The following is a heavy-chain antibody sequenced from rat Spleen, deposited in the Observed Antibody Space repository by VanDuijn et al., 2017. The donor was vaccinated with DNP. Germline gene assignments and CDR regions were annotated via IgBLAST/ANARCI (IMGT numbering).Heavy chain of an antibody. Sequence: EVQLVETGGGLMQPGRSLKLSCVASGFTFSSYWMYWIRQAPGKGLEWVASINTDGGSTYYPDSVKGRFTISRDNAENTVYLQMNSLRSEDTATYYCTRVGDLHDGGSGDALDAWGQGTSVTVSS. D-gene: IGHD1-12*02. CDR1: GFTFSSYW. CDR2: INTDGGST. J-gene: IGHJ4*01. CDR3: TRVGDLHDGGSGDALDA. V-gene: IGHV5-58*01.